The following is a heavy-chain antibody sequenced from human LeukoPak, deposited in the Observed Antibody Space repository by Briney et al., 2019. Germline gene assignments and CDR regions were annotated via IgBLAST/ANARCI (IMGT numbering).Heavy chain of an antibody. D-gene: IGHD5-24*01. CDR2: TTDSGGST. CDR1: GFSFSTYA. V-gene: IGHV3-23*01. Sequence: GGSLRLSCAASGFSFSTYAMTWLRQAPGKGLEWVSTTTDSGGSTHYADAVKGRFTMSRDNSENTLYLQMKSLRAEDTAVYYCARGDGYDFFDYWGQGTLVTVSS. J-gene: IGHJ4*02. CDR3: ARGDGYDFFDY.